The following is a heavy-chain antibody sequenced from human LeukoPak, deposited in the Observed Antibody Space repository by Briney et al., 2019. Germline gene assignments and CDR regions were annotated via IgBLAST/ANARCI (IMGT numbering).Heavy chain of an antibody. CDR1: GYTFPNYG. V-gene: IGHV1-18*01. CDR2: TSGSNGDT. Sequence: ASVKVSCKASGYTFPNYGISWVRQAPGQGLEWLGWTSGSNGDTYYPQPFKGRVTMTTDTSTNTVFLELRNLRYDDTAVYFCASDAFSVVTSPCDHWGQGTLVTVTS. D-gene: IGHD2-21*02. J-gene: IGHJ4*02. CDR3: ASDAFSVVTSPCDH.